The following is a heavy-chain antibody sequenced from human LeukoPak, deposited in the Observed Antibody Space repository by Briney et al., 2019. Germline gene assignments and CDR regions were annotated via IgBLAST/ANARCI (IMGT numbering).Heavy chain of an antibody. CDR3: AREAEYYDILTGYYVRAFDI. V-gene: IGHV4-59*01. J-gene: IGHJ3*02. CDR1: GGSISSYY. CDR2: IYYSGST. Sequence: SETLSPTCTVSGGSISSYYWSWIRQPPGKGLEWIGYIYYSGSTNYNPSLKSRVTISVDTSKNQFSLKLSSVTAADTAVYYCAREAEYYDILTGYYVRAFDIWGQGTMVTVSS. D-gene: IGHD3-9*01.